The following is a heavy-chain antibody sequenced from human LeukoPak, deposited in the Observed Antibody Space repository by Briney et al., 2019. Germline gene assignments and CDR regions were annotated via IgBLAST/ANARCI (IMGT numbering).Heavy chain of an antibody. V-gene: IGHV1-3*01. CDR1: GYTFTSYA. Sequence: ASVKFSCKASGYTFTSYAMHWVRQAPGQRLEWMGWINAGNGNTKYSQKFQGRVTITRDTSASTAYMELSSLRSEDTAVYYCARGPPYSSSSYFDYWGQGTLVTVSS. CDR2: INAGNGNT. CDR3: ARGPPYSSSSYFDY. J-gene: IGHJ4*02. D-gene: IGHD6-13*01.